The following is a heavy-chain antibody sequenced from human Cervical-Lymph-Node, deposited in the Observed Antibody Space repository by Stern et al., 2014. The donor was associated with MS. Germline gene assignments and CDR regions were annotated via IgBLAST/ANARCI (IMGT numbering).Heavy chain of an antibody. Sequence: EVQLVESGGGLVQPGGPLRLSCAASGLSFSTYAMAWVRQAPGKGLEWVASLSDTGSYTSYADSVKGRFTISMDNSKITLLLQMNSLSAEDTAVYYCAKYSGSHFDYWGQGTLVTVSS. D-gene: IGHD1-26*01. V-gene: IGHV3-23*04. J-gene: IGHJ4*02. CDR1: GLSFSTYA. CDR2: LSDTGSYT. CDR3: AKYSGSHFDY.